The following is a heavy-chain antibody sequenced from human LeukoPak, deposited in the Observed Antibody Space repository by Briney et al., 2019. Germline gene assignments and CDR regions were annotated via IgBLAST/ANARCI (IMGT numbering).Heavy chain of an antibody. J-gene: IGHJ4*02. Sequence: KPSETLSLTCTVSGGSISSYYWSWIRQPPGKGLEWIGYIYYSGSTNYNPSLKCRVTISVDTSKNQFSLKLSSVTAADTAVYYCAREGVAAAGPVGYWGQGTLVTVSS. D-gene: IGHD6-13*01. CDR2: IYYSGST. CDR3: AREGVAAAGPVGY. CDR1: GGSISSYY. V-gene: IGHV4-59*01.